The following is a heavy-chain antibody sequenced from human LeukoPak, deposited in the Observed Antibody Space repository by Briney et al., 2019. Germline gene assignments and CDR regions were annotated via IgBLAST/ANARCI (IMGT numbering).Heavy chain of an antibody. CDR3: ARRDSSGWYYFDY. Sequence: GESLKISCKGSGYIFTSYWIVWVRQLPGKGLEWMGIIYPGDSDTRYSPSFQGQVTISAVKSISTAYLQWSSLKASDTAMYYCARRDSSGWYYFDYWGQGTLITVSS. CDR1: GYIFTSYW. J-gene: IGHJ4*02. CDR2: IYPGDSDT. D-gene: IGHD6-19*01. V-gene: IGHV5-51*01.